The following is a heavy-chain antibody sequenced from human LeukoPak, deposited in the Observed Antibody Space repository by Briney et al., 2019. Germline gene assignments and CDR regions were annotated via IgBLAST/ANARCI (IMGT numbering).Heavy chain of an antibody. CDR2: IRFDGINK. D-gene: IGHD4-11*01. J-gene: IGHJ3*02. Sequence: GGSLRLSCAASGFTFSRYVMSWVRQAPGKGLEWVAFIRFDGINKNYADSVKGRFTISRDNSKNTLYLNMNSLRAEDTGVYYCAKEGTTVTTVAFDIWGQGTMVTVSA. CDR1: GFTFSRYV. V-gene: IGHV3-30*02. CDR3: AKEGTTVTTVAFDI.